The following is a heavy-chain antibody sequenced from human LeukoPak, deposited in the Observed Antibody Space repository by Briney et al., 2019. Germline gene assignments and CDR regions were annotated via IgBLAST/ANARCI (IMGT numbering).Heavy chain of an antibody. Sequence: GGSLRLSCAASGFTFRINAMNWVRQAPGKGLEWVSGISGSGGSTYYADSVKGRFTISRDNSKNTLYLQMNSLRAEDTAVYYCAKAEYYYDSSGCDYWGQGTLVTVSS. CDR3: AKAEYYYDSSGCDY. CDR2: ISGSGGST. V-gene: IGHV3-23*01. CDR1: GFTFRINA. D-gene: IGHD3-22*01. J-gene: IGHJ4*02.